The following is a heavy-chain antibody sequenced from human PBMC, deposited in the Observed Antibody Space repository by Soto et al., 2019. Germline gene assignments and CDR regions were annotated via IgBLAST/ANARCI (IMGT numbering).Heavy chain of an antibody. Sequence: QLQLQESGSGLVKPSQTLSLTCAVSGGSISSGGYSWSWILQPPGKSLEWIGYIYHSGSTYYNPSLKRRVTIAVDRSKNQLSLKLSSVTAADTAVYYCAAGGGLPRYYWGQGTLVTVSS. J-gene: IGHJ4*02. D-gene: IGHD5-12*01. CDR2: IYHSGST. CDR3: AAGGGLPRYY. V-gene: IGHV4-30-2*01. CDR1: GGSISSGGYS.